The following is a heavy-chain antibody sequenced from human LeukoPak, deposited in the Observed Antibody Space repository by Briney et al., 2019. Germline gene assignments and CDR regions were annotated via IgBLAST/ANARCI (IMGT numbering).Heavy chain of an antibody. CDR3: ARVNGYYFDY. D-gene: IGHD2-8*01. J-gene: IGHJ4*02. CDR2: ISSSSSTI. CDR1: GFTFSSYS. V-gene: IGHV3-48*01. Sequence: RPGGSLRLSCAASGFTFSSYSMNWVRQAPGKGLEWGSYISSSSSTIYYADSVKGRFTISRDNAKNSLYLQMNSLRAEDTAVYYCARVNGYYFDYWGQGTLVTVPS.